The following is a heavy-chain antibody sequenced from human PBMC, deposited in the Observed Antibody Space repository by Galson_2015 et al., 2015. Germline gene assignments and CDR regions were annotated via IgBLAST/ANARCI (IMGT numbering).Heavy chain of an antibody. V-gene: IGHV4-39*02. D-gene: IGHD4-17*01. J-gene: IGHJ6*02. Sequence: WIRQPPGKGLEWIGSIYYSGSTYYNPSLKSRVTISVDTSKNQFSLKLSSVTAADTAVYYCARDYGDYRVHYYYYGMDVWGQGTTVTVSS. CDR3: ARDYGDYRVHYYYYGMDV. CDR2: IYYSGST.